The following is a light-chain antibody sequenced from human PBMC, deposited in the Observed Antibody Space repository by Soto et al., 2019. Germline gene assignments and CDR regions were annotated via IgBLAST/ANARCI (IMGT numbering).Light chain of an antibody. V-gene: IGKV1-6*01. CDR2: AAS. J-gene: IGKJ4*01. CDR1: QGIRND. Sequence: AVQMTQSPSSLSASVGDKVTITCRASQGIRNDLGWYQQKPGKAPQLLIFAASNLQSGVPSRFSGSGSGTDFTLTISSLQPEDFATYYCLQDYNYPLTFGGGTKVEFK. CDR3: LQDYNYPLT.